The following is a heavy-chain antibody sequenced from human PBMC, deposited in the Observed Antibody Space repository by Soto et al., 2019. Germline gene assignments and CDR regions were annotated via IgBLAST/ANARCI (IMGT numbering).Heavy chain of an antibody. CDR2: ISWNSGSI. Sequence: GGSLRLSCAASGFTFDDYAMHWVRQAPGKGLEWVSGISWNSGSIGYADSVKGRFTISRDNAKNSLYLQMNSLRAEDTALYYCAKGLADYYDSSGYLDYWGQGTLVTVSS. CDR1: GFTFDDYA. J-gene: IGHJ4*02. D-gene: IGHD3-22*01. CDR3: AKGLADYYDSSGYLDY. V-gene: IGHV3-9*01.